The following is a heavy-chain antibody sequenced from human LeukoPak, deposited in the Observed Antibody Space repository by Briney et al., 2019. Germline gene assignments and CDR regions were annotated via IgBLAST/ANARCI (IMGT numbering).Heavy chain of an antibody. V-gene: IGHV4-59*01. CDR2: IYYSGST. J-gene: IGHJ4*02. CDR1: GXSISSYY. CDR3: ARGPSHYFDY. Sequence: SETLSLTCTVSGXSISSYYWSWIRQPPGKGLEWIGYIYYSGSTNYNPSLKSRVTISVDTSKNQFSLKLGSVTAADTAVYYCARGPSHYFDYWGQGTLVTVSS.